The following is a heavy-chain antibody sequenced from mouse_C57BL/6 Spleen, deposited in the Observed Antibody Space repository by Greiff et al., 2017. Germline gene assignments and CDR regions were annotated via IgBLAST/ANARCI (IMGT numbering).Heavy chain of an antibody. CDR3: ATLDTYYFDY. V-gene: IGHV1-80*01. CDR1: GYAFSSYW. CDR2: IYPGDGDT. J-gene: IGHJ2*01. Sequence: QVQLQQSGAELVKPGASVKISCKASGYAFSSYWVNWVKQRPGKGLEWIGQIYPGDGDTNYNGKFKGKATLTADKSSSTAYMQLSSLTSEDSAVYYCATLDTYYFDYWGQGTTLTVSS. D-gene: IGHD2-10*02.